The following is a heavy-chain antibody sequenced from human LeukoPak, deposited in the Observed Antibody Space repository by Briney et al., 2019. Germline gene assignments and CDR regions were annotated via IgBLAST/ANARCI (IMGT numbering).Heavy chain of an antibody. J-gene: IGHJ6*04. CDR2: ITSDSRYM. V-gene: IGHV3-21*01. Sequence: NPGGSLSLSCAASGFTFSSYNMNWVRQAPGKGLEWVSSITSDSRYMYYADSVKGRFTISRDNAKNSLYLQMNSLRAEDTAVYYCAELGITMIGGVWGKGTTVTISS. CDR3: AELGITMIGGV. CDR1: GFTFSSYN. D-gene: IGHD3-10*02.